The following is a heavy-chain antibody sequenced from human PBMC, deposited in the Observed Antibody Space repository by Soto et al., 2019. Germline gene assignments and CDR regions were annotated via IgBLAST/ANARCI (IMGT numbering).Heavy chain of an antibody. CDR3: VRRVSGKYDY. Sequence: EVQLAESGGGMVQPGGSLRLSCVASGFTFSSYDMHWVRQAPGKGLEYVSSISSNGGTTYYGNSVKGRFTISRDNSKNTLYLQMGSQRAEDMAVYYCVRRVSGKYDYWCQGTMVTVSS. D-gene: IGHD3-10*01. V-gene: IGHV3-64*01. CDR1: GFTFSSYD. J-gene: IGHJ4*02. CDR2: ISSNGGTT.